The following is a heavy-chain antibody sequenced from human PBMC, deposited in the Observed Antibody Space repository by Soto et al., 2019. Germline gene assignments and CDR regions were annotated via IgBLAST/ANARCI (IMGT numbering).Heavy chain of an antibody. V-gene: IGHV5-10-1*01. CDR3: ASNKNWTYYYGMDV. D-gene: IGHD1-1*01. Sequence: GESLKISCKGSGYSFTSYWISWVRQMPGKGLEWMGRIYPSDSYTKYSPSFQGHVTISADKSNSHAYPQRNSLKAPDPAMYYFASNKNWTYYYGMDVWGQGTTVTVSS. CDR1: GYSFTSYW. J-gene: IGHJ6*02. CDR2: IYPSDSYT.